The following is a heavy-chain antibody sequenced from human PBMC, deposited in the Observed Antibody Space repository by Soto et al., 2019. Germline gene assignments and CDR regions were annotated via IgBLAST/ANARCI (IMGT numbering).Heavy chain of an antibody. CDR3: ARDFAYFDS. D-gene: IGHD3-3*01. CDR1: GGSFKSGSYS. V-gene: IGHV4-61*01. Sequence: QVQLQESGPGLVKPSETLSLTCTVSGGSFKSGSYSWSWIRQPPGKGLEWIWYVYHTGRTSYNPSLKSRVSISMDTSKYQFSLNLDSVTAADTAVYFCARDFAYFDSWGQGTLVTVSS. J-gene: IGHJ4*02. CDR2: VYHTGRT.